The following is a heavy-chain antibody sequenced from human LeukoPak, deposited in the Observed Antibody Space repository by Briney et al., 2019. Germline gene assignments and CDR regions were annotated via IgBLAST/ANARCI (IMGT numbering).Heavy chain of an antibody. CDR3: ARSPHYYYYGMDV. CDR1: GFTFSSYA. J-gene: IGHJ6*02. V-gene: IGHV3-64*02. Sequence: PGRSLRLSCAASGFTFSSYAMHWVRQAPGKGLEYVSAISSNGGSTYYADSVKGRFTISRDNSKNTLYLQMGSLRAEDMAVYYCARSPHYYYYGMDVWGQGTTVTVSS. CDR2: ISSNGGST.